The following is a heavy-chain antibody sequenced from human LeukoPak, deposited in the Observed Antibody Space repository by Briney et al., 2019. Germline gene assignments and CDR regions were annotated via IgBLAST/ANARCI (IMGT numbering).Heavy chain of an antibody. J-gene: IGHJ6*03. Sequence: ASVKVSYKASGYTFTSYGISWVRQAPGQGLEWMGWISAYNGNTNYAQKLQGRVTMTTDTSTSTAYMELRSLRSDDTAVYYCARQLKAVAGYYYYMDVWGKGTTVTVSS. CDR1: GYTFTSYG. CDR2: ISAYNGNT. D-gene: IGHD6-19*01. CDR3: ARQLKAVAGYYYYMDV. V-gene: IGHV1-18*01.